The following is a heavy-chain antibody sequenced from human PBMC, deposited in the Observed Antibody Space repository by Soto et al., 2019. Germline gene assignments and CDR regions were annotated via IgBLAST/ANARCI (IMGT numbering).Heavy chain of an antibody. D-gene: IGHD3-3*01. CDR1: GFTVSSNY. Sequence: EVQLVESGGGLVQPGGSLRLSCAASGFTVSSNYMSWVRQAPGEGLEWVSVINSDDSTYYAESVKGRFTISRHNSKNTLYRQMNSLRPEDTAVYYCAREHDFWSGYGTYSYYMDVWGTGTTVTVSS. J-gene: IGHJ6*03. CDR2: INSDDST. CDR3: AREHDFWSGYGTYSYYMDV. V-gene: IGHV3-53*04.